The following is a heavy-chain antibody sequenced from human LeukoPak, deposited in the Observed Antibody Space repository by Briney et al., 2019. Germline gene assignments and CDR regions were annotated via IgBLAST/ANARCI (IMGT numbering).Heavy chain of an antibody. J-gene: IGHJ3*02. V-gene: IGHV1-2*02. CDR3: AREPLRTTVTTDDAFDI. Sequence: ASLKVSCKASGYTFTGSYMNWVRQSPGQGLEWMGWINPNSGATNYAQKFQGRVTMTRDTSISTAYMELSRLRSDDTAVYYCAREPLRTTVTTDDAFDIWGQGTMVTVSS. CDR2: INPNSGAT. D-gene: IGHD4-11*01. CDR1: GYTFTGSY.